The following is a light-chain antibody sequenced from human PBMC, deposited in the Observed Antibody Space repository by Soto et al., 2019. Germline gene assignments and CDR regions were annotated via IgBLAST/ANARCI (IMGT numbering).Light chain of an antibody. CDR2: KAS. Sequence: DIQMTQSPSTLSVSVGDRVTITCRASQSISIWLAWYQQKPGKAPKLLMYKASVLESGVPSRFSGSGSGTEFTLTISSLQPDDFATYFCQQLYSYPLTFGGGTTVEF. CDR3: QQLYSYPLT. J-gene: IGKJ4*01. V-gene: IGKV1-5*03. CDR1: QSISIW.